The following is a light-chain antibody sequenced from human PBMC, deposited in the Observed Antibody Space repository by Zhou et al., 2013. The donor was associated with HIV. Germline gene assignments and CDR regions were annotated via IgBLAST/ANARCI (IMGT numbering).Light chain of an antibody. J-gene: IGLJ1*01. V-gene: IGLV2-14*01. CDR3: SSYTSSSLYV. Sequence: QSALTQPASVSGSPGQSITISCTGTSSGVGGYNYVSWYQQHPGKAPKLMIYDVSKRPSGVSNRFSGSKSGNTASLTISGLQAEDEADYYCSSYTSSSLYVFGTGTKVTVL. CDR1: SSGVGGYNY. CDR2: DVS.